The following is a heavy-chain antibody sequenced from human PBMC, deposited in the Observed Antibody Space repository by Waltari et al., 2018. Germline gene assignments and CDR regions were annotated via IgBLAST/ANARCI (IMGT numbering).Heavy chain of an antibody. CDR3: ARDQWFGFDI. CDR1: GFTLSNYW. D-gene: IGHD3-22*01. V-gene: IGHV3-7*01. Sequence: EVQLVESGGDLVQPGGSLRLSCAASGFTLSNYWMSWVRQAPGKGPEWMANIKTDGAEEYYVDSVRGRFTISRDNAKNLLFLQMNSLRPEDTAVYYCARDQWFGFDIWGQGTMVTVSS. CDR2: IKTDGAEE. J-gene: IGHJ3*02.